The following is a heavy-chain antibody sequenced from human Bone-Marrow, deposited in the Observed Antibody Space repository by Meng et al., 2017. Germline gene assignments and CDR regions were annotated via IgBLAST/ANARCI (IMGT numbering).Heavy chain of an antibody. Sequence: GESLKISCAASGFTFSSYSMNWVRQAPGKGLEWASSISSSSSYIYYADSVKGRFTISRDNAKNSLYLQMNSLRAEDTAVYYCASKYSSSFYYYYGMGVWGQGTTVTVSS. CDR3: ASKYSSSFYYYYGMGV. CDR1: GFTFSSYS. J-gene: IGHJ6*02. CDR2: ISSSSSYI. D-gene: IGHD6-6*01. V-gene: IGHV3-21*01.